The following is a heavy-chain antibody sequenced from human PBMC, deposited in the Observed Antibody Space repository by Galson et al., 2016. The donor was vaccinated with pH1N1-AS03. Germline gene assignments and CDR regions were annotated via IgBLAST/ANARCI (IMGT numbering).Heavy chain of an antibody. CDR2: MYPANSDI. Sequence: QSGAEVKKPGESLKISCRASAYIFGNYWFAWVRQMPGKGLEWMGIMYPANSDIRYSPSFQGQVTISADTSINTVFLEWNSLRASDTAIYYVARRVSLTGREFDSWGRGTQVTVSS. CDR1: AYIFGNYW. J-gene: IGHJ5*01. V-gene: IGHV5-51*01. CDR3: ARRVSLTGREFDS. D-gene: IGHD3-9*01.